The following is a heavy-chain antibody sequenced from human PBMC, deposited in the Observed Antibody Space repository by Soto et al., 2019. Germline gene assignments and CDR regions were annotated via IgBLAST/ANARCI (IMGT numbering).Heavy chain of an antibody. Sequence: ASVKVSCKASGYSFTDYHIHWVRQAPGQGLEWLGRINPKSGGTSTAQKFQGWVTMTRDRSISTVYMELTRLRSDDTAVYYCAKSSSSFYYYYGMDVWGQGTTVTVSS. CDR2: INPKSGGT. D-gene: IGHD6-6*01. J-gene: IGHJ6*02. V-gene: IGHV1-2*04. CDR3: AKSSSSFYYYYGMDV. CDR1: GYSFTDYH.